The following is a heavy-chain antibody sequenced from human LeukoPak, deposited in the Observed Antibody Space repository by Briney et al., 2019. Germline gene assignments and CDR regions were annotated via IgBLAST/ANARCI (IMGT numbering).Heavy chain of an antibody. V-gene: IGHV4-39*01. CDR1: GGSISSSSYY. CDR2: IYYSGST. Sequence: PSETLSLTCTVSGGSISSSSYYWGWIRQPPGKGLEWIGSIYYSGSTYYNPSLKSRVTISVDTSKNQFSLKLSSVTAADTAVYYCARPHRGGPAALYRVGDGAFDIWGQGTMVTVSS. D-gene: IGHD2-2*01. CDR3: ARPHRGGPAALYRVGDGAFDI. J-gene: IGHJ3*02.